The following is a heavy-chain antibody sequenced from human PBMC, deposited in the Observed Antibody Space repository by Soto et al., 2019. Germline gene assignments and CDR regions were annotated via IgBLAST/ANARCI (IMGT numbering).Heavy chain of an antibody. Sequence: PSETLSLTCTVSGDSISSSSFYWCWIRQPPGKGLEWIGHIFHTGATYQNPTLKTRLRMSIATSKNQFSLNLSSVTATDTAVYYCARRRIVPTTNFDYWGQGTLVTVSS. CDR3: ARRRIVPTTNFDY. CDR2: IFHTGAT. CDR1: GDSISSSSFY. V-gene: IGHV4-39*01. D-gene: IGHD1-26*01. J-gene: IGHJ4*02.